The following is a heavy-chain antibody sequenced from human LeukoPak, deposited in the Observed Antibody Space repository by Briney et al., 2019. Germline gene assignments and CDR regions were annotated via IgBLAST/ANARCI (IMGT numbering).Heavy chain of an antibody. D-gene: IGHD6-6*01. CDR3: ARGPSSPLTH. Sequence: GGSLRLSCAASGFTFSSYEMNWVRQAPGKGLEWVSYISSSGSTIYHADSVKGRFTISRDNAKNSLYLQMDSLRAEDTAVYYCARGPSSPLTHWGQGTLVTVSS. CDR1: GFTFSSYE. V-gene: IGHV3-48*03. CDR2: ISSSGSTI. J-gene: IGHJ4*02.